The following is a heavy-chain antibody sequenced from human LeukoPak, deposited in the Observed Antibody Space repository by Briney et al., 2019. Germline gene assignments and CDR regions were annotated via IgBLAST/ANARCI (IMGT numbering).Heavy chain of an antibody. CDR2: ISSSSSSI. CDR3: ARAGGGYNYDDY. J-gene: IGHJ4*02. Sequence: GGSLRLSCAASGYTFSSYSMNWVRQAPGKGLEWISYISSSSSSIYYADSVKGRFTISRDNAKNSLYLQMNSLRDEDTAVYYCARAGGGYNYDDYWGQGTLVTVSS. V-gene: IGHV3-48*02. D-gene: IGHD5-12*01. CDR1: GYTFSSYS.